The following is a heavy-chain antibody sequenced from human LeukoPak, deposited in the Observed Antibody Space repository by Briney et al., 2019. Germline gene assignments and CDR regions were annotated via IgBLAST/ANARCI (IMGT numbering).Heavy chain of an antibody. CDR1: GGTFISYA. D-gene: IGHD1-26*01. CDR3: ARKSGGSYSDYAFDV. CDR2: IIPIFGTA. J-gene: IGHJ3*01. Sequence: SVKVSCKGSGGTFISYAISWVGQAPGQGREWMGRIIPIFGTANYEQKFQGRVTITTDESTSTAYMELSSLRSEDTAVYYCARKSGGSYSDYAFDVWGQGTMVTVSS. V-gene: IGHV1-69*05.